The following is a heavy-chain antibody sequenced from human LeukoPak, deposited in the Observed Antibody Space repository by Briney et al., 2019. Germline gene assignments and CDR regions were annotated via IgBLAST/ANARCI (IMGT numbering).Heavy chain of an antibody. CDR1: GFSVSTNY. V-gene: IGHV3-21*01. J-gene: IGHJ6*02. Sequence: GGSLRLSCAASGFSVSTNYINWVRQAPGKGLEWVSSISSSSSYIYYADSVKGRFTNSRDNAKNSLYLQMNSLRAEHTAVYYCARALVPAAMNGMDVWGPGTTVTVSS. D-gene: IGHD2-2*01. CDR3: ARALVPAAMNGMDV. CDR2: ISSSSSYI.